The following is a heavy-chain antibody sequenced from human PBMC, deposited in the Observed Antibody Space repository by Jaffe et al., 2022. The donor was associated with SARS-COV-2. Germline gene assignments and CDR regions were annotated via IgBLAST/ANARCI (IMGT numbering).Heavy chain of an antibody. Sequence: QVQLVQSGAEVKKPGASVKVSCKASGYTFTGYYMHWVRQAPGQGLEWMGRINPNSGGTNYAQKFQGRVTMTRDTSISTAYMELSRLRSDDTAVYYCAREYQLLLHYYYGMDVWGQGTTVTVSS. CDR3: AREYQLLLHYYYGMDV. D-gene: IGHD2-2*01. CDR1: GYTFTGYY. CDR2: INPNSGGT. J-gene: IGHJ6*02. V-gene: IGHV1-2*06.